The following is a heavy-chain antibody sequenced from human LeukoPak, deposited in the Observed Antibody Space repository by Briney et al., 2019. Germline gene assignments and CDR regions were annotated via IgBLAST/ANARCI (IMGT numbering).Heavy chain of an antibody. CDR2: ITKSGDQT. CDR1: GFTFSSYA. D-gene: IGHD5-24*01. V-gene: IGHV3-23*01. Sequence: GGSLRLSCAASGFTFSSYAMSWVRQAPGKGLEWVSTITKSGDQTHYADSVRGLFTISRDIFKNTLYLQMNSLRAEDTAVYHCVKSAGKDGYRDVFDIWGQGTVATVSS. J-gene: IGHJ3*02. CDR3: VKSAGKDGYRDVFDI.